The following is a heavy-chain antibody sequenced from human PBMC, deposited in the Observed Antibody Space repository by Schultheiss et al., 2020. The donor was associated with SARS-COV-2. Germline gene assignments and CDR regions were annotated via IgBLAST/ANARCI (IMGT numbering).Heavy chain of an antibody. Sequence: SETLSLTCAVSGGSISSSNWWSWVRQPPGKGLEWIGEIYHSGSTNYNPSLKSRVTISVDTSKNQFSLKLSSVTAADTAVYYCAREGGSYLADAFDIWGQGTMVTVSS. V-gene: IGHV4-4*02. CDR1: GGSISSSNW. CDR3: AREGGSYLADAFDI. D-gene: IGHD1-26*01. J-gene: IGHJ3*02. CDR2: IYHSGST.